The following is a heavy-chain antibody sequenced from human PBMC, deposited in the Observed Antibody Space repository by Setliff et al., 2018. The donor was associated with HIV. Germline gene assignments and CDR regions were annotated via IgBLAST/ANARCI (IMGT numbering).Heavy chain of an antibody. Sequence: QSGGSLRLSCATSRFSFSTFWMTWVRQAPGKGLEWIANINEDGNKKYYVGSVRGRFTISRDNAKKSLYLQMNSLRADDTAVYYCAALSLRTNAVYGVISTRFDPWGQGTLVTVSS. D-gene: IGHD2-8*01. V-gene: IGHV3-7*03. CDR2: INEDGNKK. J-gene: IGHJ5*02. CDR3: AALSLRTNAVYGVISTRFDP. CDR1: RFSFSTFW.